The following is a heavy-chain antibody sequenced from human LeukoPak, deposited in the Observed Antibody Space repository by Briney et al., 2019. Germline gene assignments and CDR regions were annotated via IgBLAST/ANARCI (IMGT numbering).Heavy chain of an antibody. Sequence: GGSLRLSCAASGFTFSSYSMNWVRQAPGKGLEWVSSISSSSSYIYYADSVKGRFTISRDNAKNSLYLQMNSLRAEDTAVYYCARGSLPFQKPDAFDIWGQGTMVTVSS. CDR1: GFTFSSYS. D-gene: IGHD3-16*01. CDR2: ISSSSSYI. CDR3: ARGSLPFQKPDAFDI. J-gene: IGHJ3*02. V-gene: IGHV3-21*01.